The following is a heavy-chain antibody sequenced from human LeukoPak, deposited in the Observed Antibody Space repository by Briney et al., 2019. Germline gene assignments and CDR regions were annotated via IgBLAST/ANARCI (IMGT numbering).Heavy chain of an antibody. CDR3: ARSYPLLQAYYFDY. J-gene: IGHJ4*02. V-gene: IGHV4-31*03. CDR1: GGSTTSGGYS. CDR2: IYYDGNT. Sequence: SETLSLTCSVSGGSTTSGGYSWSWVRQRPGKGLEWIGYIYYDGNTYYIPSLKSRLTISLDTSKNQFSLKLSSVTAADTAVYYCARSYPLLQAYYFDYWGQGTLVTVSS.